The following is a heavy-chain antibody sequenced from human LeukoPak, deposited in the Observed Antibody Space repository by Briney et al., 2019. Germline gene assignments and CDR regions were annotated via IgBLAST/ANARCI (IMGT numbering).Heavy chain of an antibody. Sequence: SETLSLTCTVSGGSIVSYYWSWIRQPAGKGLEWIGRIYTSGSTNYNPSLKSRVTMSVDTSKNQFSLKLSSVTAADTAVYYCARAGIVGATSWFDPWGQETLVTVSS. D-gene: IGHD1-26*01. CDR3: ARAGIVGATSWFDP. J-gene: IGHJ5*02. CDR1: GGSIVSYY. CDR2: IYTSGST. V-gene: IGHV4-4*07.